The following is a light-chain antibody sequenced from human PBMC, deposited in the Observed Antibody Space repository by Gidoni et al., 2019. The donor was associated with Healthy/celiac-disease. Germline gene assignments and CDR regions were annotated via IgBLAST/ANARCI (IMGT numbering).Light chain of an antibody. Sequence: DIVLTQSPATLSLSPGERATLPCRASQSVSSYLAWYQQKPGQAPRLLIYDASNRATGIPARFSGSGSGTDFTLTISSLEPEDFAVYYCQQRSNWPSTFGQXTKVEIK. CDR2: DAS. CDR3: QQRSNWPST. V-gene: IGKV3-11*01. J-gene: IGKJ1*01. CDR1: QSVSSY.